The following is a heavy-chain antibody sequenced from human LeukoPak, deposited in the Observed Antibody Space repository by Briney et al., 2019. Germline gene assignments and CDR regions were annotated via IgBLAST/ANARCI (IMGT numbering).Heavy chain of an antibody. CDR1: GFTFSRYS. CDR2: ITSSSSTI. Sequence: PAGGSLRLSCAASGFTFSRYSMNWVRQAPGKGPEWVSYITSSSSTIYYADSVKGRFTISRDNAKNSLYLQMNSLRAEDTAVYYCASRYYDSSGYLSDYWGQGTLVTVSS. J-gene: IGHJ4*02. V-gene: IGHV3-48*01. CDR3: ASRYYDSSGYLSDY. D-gene: IGHD3-22*01.